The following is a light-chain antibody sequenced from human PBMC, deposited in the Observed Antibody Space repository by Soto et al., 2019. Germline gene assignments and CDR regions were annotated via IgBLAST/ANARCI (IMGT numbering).Light chain of an antibody. J-gene: IGKJ2*01. CDR1: QTIGSW. CDR3: QEYKSSSPYT. CDR2: RAS. V-gene: IGKV1-5*03. Sequence: DIQLTQFPSTLSASIEDRVTITCRATQTIGSWLAWYQQKPGKAPKLLIYRASSLETGVQSRFSSSGSGTEFTLTISSLQPDDFASYYCQEYKSSSPYTFGQGTRLEIK.